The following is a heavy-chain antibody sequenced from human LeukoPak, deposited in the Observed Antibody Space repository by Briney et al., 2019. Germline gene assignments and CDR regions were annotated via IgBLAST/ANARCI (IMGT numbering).Heavy chain of an antibody. CDR3: ASDRKLQDYYDSSGYEEGYYYGMDV. V-gene: IGHV1-2*06. J-gene: IGHJ6*02. CDR2: INPNSGGT. Sequence: ASVKVSCKASGYTFTGYYMHWVRQAPGQGLEWMGRINPNSGGTNYAQKFQGRVTMTRDTSISTAYMELSRLRSDDTAVYYCASDRKLQDYYDSSGYEEGYYYGMDVWGQGTTVTVSS. CDR1: GYTFTGYY. D-gene: IGHD3-22*01.